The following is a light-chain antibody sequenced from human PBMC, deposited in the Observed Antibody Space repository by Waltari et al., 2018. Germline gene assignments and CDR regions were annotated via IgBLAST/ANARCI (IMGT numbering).Light chain of an antibody. J-gene: IGKJ2*01. CDR3: QQYYSTPYT. CDR1: QSVLYSSNNNNY. CDR2: WAS. V-gene: IGKV4-1*01. Sequence: DIVMTQSPDSLAVSLGEQATIHHKSRQSVLYSSNNNNYLAWYQQKPGQPPKLPIYWASTRESGVPDRFSGSGSGTDFTLTISSLQAEDVAGYYCQQYYSTPYTFGQGTKLEIK.